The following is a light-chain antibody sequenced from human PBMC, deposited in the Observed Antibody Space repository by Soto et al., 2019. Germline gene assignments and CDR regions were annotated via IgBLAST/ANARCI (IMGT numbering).Light chain of an antibody. CDR3: MQALQTSWT. CDR2: LGS. Sequence: EIVLTQSPLSLPVTPGEPASLSCLSSPSLLHSNGYNYLDWYLQKPGQSPQLLIYLGSNRSSGVPDRFSGSGSGTDFTLKISRVEAEDVGVYYCMQALQTSWTFGQGTEVDI. CDR1: PSLLHSNGYNY. J-gene: IGKJ1*01. V-gene: IGKV2-28*01.